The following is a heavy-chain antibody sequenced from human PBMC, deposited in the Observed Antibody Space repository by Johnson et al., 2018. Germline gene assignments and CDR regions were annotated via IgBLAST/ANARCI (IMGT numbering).Heavy chain of an antibody. D-gene: IGHD6-6*01. Sequence: VQLQESGGGLVQPGGSLKLSCAASGFTFSGSAMHWVRQASGKGLEWVGRIRSKANSYATAYAASVKGRFTISRDDSKNTAYLQMNSLKTEDTDVYYCTSVSSSSSVLTRYYDYGMDVWGQGTTVTVSS. CDR1: GFTFSGSA. CDR2: IRSKANSYAT. CDR3: TSVSSSSSVLTRYYDYGMDV. V-gene: IGHV3-73*02. J-gene: IGHJ6*02.